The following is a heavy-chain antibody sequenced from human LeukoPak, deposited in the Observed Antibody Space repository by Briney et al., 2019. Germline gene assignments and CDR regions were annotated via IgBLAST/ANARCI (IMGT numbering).Heavy chain of an antibody. D-gene: IGHD2-21*02. CDR2: IKQDGTQK. J-gene: IGHJ3*02. Sequence: GGSLRLSCAASGFTFSSYWMSWVRQAPGRGLEWVADIKQDGTQKYYVDSVEGRITISRDNVKNSPYLQMNSLRVEDTAVYYCARDCGSDCSQAFDIWGQGTMVTVSS. CDR1: GFTFSSYW. CDR3: ARDCGSDCSQAFDI. V-gene: IGHV3-7*05.